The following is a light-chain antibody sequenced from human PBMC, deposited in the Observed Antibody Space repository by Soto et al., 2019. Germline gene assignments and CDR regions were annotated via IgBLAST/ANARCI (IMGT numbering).Light chain of an antibody. Sequence: QSALTQPASVSGSPGQSITISCTGTSSDVGGYNYVSWYQQHPGKVPKLMIFEVSNRPSAVSNRFSGSKSGNTASLTISGLQAEDEADYYCSSYTTSRTLVFGPGTKVTVL. V-gene: IGLV2-14*01. CDR2: EVS. CDR1: SSDVGGYNY. CDR3: SSYTTSRTLV. J-gene: IGLJ1*01.